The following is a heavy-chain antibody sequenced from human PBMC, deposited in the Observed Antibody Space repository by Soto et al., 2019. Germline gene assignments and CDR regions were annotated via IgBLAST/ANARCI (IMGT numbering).Heavy chain of an antibody. V-gene: IGHV1-2*04. D-gene: IGHD1-1*01. CDR1: GYTFTGYY. CDR3: ARAGRNWTRVGSLDP. CDR2: INPNSGGT. Sequence: VASVKVSCKASGYTFTGYYMHWVRQAPGQGLEWMGWINPNSGGTNYAQKFQGWVTMTRDTSISTAYMELSRLRSDDTAVYYCARAGRNWTRVGSLDPWGQGTLVTVSS. J-gene: IGHJ5*02.